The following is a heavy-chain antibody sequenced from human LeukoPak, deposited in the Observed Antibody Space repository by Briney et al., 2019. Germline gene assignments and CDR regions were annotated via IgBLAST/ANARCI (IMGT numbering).Heavy chain of an antibody. CDR1: GFSFSDHY. D-gene: IGHD2/OR15-2a*01. V-gene: IGHV3-11*04. CDR2: ISGRSNAI. CDR3: ATSLSNLASFDY. J-gene: IGHJ4*02. Sequence: GGSLRLSCAASGFSFSDHYMSWIRQAPGRGLEWVSYISGRSNAIYYADSVRGRFTISRDNAKNSLYLQMNSLRAEDTAVYYCATSLSNLASFDYWGQGALVIVSS.